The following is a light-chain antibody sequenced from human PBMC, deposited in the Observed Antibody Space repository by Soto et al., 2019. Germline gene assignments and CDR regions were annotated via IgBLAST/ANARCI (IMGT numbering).Light chain of an antibody. J-gene: IGKJ1*01. V-gene: IGKV3-15*01. CDR3: QQYNKRPVT. CDR2: GAS. CDR1: QSVSSD. Sequence: IVLTQSPATLSLSPWERATLSCRASQSVSSDLAWYQQTPGQAPRLLIYGASTRATGIPVRFSGSASGTEFTPTISRLPSEDFTVYYCQQYNKRPVTFGQGTKVDIK.